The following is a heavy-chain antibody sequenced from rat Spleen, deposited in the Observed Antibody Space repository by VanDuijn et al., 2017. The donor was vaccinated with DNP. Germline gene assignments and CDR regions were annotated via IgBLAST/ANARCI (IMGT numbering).Heavy chain of an antibody. Sequence: EVQLQESGPGLVKPSQSLSLTCSVTGYSITSSYRWTWIRKFPGNKMEWMGYISYSGTTGYNPSLKSRISITRDTSKNQFLLQVNSVTTEDTATYYCARWTYGFDYWGQGVMVTVSS. CDR2: ISYSGTT. CDR1: GYSITSSY. V-gene: IGHV3-1*01. J-gene: IGHJ2*01. CDR3: ARWTYGFDY. D-gene: IGHD1-11*01.